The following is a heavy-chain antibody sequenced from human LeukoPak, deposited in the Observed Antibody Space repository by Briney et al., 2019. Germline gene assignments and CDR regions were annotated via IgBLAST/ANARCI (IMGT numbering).Heavy chain of an antibody. CDR1: GYTFTGNH. Sequence: ASVKVSCKASGYTFTGNHLHWVRQAPGQGPEWMGGSDPEDDETVYAEKLQGRVTMTEDTSTDTAYMELSSLRSEDTAVYYCATMAYYDSSGYYYPFDYWGQGTLVTVSS. CDR2: SDPEDDET. CDR3: ATMAYYDSSGYYYPFDY. D-gene: IGHD3-22*01. J-gene: IGHJ4*02. V-gene: IGHV1-24*01.